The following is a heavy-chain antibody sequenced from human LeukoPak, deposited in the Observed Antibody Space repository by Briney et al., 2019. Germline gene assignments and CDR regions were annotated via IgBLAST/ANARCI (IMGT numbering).Heavy chain of an antibody. CDR2: IYYSGST. D-gene: IGHD3-22*01. J-gene: IGHJ6*03. Sequence: SETLSLTCTVSGGSISSHYWSWIRQPPGKGLEWIGYIYYSGSTNYNPSLKSRVTISVDTSKNQFSLKLSSVTAADTAVYYCAGGKVVTVVEGYMDVWGKGTTVTVSS. V-gene: IGHV4-59*11. CDR3: AGGKVVTVVEGYMDV. CDR1: GGSISSHY.